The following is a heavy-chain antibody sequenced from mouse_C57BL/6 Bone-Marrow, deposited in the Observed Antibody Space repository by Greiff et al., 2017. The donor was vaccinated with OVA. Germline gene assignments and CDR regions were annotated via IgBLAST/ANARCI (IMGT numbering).Heavy chain of an antibody. V-gene: IGHV1-5*01. CDR1: GYTFSSYW. Sequence: EVQLQQSGTVLARPGASVKMSCKTSGYTFSSYWMHWVKQRPGQGLEWIGAIYPGNSDTSYNQKFKGKAKLTAVTSASTAYMELSSLTNEDSAVYYCTRWGQLRLRYYFDYWGQGTTLTVSS. CDR3: TRWGQLRLRYYFDY. J-gene: IGHJ2*01. D-gene: IGHD3-2*02. CDR2: IYPGNSDT.